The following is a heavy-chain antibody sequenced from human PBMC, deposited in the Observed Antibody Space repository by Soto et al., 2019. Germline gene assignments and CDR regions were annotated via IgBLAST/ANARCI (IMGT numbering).Heavy chain of an antibody. CDR2: IIPIFGTA. D-gene: IGHD6-25*01. J-gene: IGHJ6*02. CDR3: ARDRSRIAANYYYYGMDV. V-gene: IGHV1-69*12. CDR1: GGTFSSYA. Sequence: QVQLVQSGAEVKKPGSSVKVSCKASGGTFSSYAISWVRQAPGQGLEWMGGIIPIFGTANYAQKFQGRVTITADESTSTDYMELSSLRSEDTAVYYCARDRSRIAANYYYYGMDVWGQGTTVTVSS.